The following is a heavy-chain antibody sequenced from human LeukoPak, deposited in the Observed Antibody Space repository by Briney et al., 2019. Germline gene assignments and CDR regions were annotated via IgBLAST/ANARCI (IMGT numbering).Heavy chain of an antibody. D-gene: IGHD4-17*01. Sequence: SETLSLTCAVYGGSFSGYYWSWIRQPPGKGLEWIGEINHSGSTNYNPSLKSRVTISVDTSKNQFSLKLSSVTAADTAVYYCARHKGPYGATANWYFDLWGRGTLVTVSS. J-gene: IGHJ2*01. CDR2: INHSGST. CDR1: GGSFSGYY. CDR3: ARHKGPYGATANWYFDL. V-gene: IGHV4-34*01.